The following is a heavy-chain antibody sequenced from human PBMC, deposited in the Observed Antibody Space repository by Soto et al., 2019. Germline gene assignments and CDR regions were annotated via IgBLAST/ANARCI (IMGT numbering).Heavy chain of an antibody. CDR3: AKNGPLYYDFWSPETYYYYMDV. CDR1: GFTFSSYG. J-gene: IGHJ6*03. CDR2: ISYDGSNK. D-gene: IGHD3-3*01. V-gene: IGHV3-30*18. Sequence: GGSLRLSCAASGFTFSSYGMHWVRQAPGKGLEWVAVISYDGSNKYYADSVKGRFTISRDNSKNTLYLQMNSLRAEDTAVYYCAKNGPLYYDFWSPETYYYYMDVWGKGTTVTVSS.